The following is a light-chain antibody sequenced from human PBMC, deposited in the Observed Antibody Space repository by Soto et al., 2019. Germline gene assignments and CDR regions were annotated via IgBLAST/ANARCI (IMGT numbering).Light chain of an antibody. Sequence: QSALTQPPSVSGAPGQRVTISCTGSSSNIRAGYDVHWYQQLPGTAPKLLIYGNSNRPSGVPDRFSGSKSGTSASLAITGLQAEDEADYYCQSYDSSLSVFYVFGTGTKVTVL. CDR1: SSNIRAGYD. J-gene: IGLJ1*01. V-gene: IGLV1-40*01. CDR2: GNS. CDR3: QSYDSSLSVFYV.